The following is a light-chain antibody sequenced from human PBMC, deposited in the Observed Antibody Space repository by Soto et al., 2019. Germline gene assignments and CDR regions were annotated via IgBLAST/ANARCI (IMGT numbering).Light chain of an antibody. CDR2: AAS. CDR3: QQYGTSPGT. CDR1: QSISSY. V-gene: IGKV1-39*01. Sequence: DVQMTQSPSSLSGSVGDRVTITCRASQSISSYLNWYQQKPGKAPKLLIYAASSLQSGVPSRFSGSGSGTDFTLTISRLEPEDFAVYYCQQYGTSPGTFGQGTKVDIK. J-gene: IGKJ1*01.